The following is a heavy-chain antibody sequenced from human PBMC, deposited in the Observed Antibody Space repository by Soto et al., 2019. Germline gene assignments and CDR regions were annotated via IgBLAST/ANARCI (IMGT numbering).Heavy chain of an antibody. V-gene: IGHV4-30-2*01. D-gene: IGHD6-19*01. Sequence: SETLSLTCNMSGDSYSISTYSWSRIRQPPGKALQWIGFIYQSGVTSYNPSLASRVSISLDRSNNQCSLKLKSVTAADTAVYFCAGMPYTSGLRFDPWGPGTLVTVSS. CDR3: AGMPYTSGLRFDP. CDR2: IYQSGVT. J-gene: IGHJ5*02. CDR1: GDSYSISTYS.